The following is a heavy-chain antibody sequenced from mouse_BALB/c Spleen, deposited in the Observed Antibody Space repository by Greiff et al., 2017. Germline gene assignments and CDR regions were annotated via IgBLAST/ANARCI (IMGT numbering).Heavy chain of an antibody. D-gene: IGHD1-1*01. CDR2: ISDGGSYT. CDR3: ARAPILYGSSYWYFDV. Sequence: EVMLVESGGGLVKPGGSLKLSCAASGFTFSDYYMYWVRQTPEKRLEWVATISDGGSYTYYPDSVKGRFTISRDNAKNNLYLQMSSLKSEDTAMYYCARAPILYGSSYWYFDVWGAGTTVTVSS. CDR1: GFTFSDYY. J-gene: IGHJ1*01. V-gene: IGHV5-4*02.